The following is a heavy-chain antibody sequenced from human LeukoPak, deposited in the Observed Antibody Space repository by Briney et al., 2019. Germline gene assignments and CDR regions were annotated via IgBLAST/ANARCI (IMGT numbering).Heavy chain of an antibody. CDR3: ARGGTFGYSYGRYFDY. J-gene: IGHJ4*02. Sequence: GSLRLSCAASGFSFRDYWMSWVRQPPGKGLEWIGEINHSGSTNYNPSLKSRVTISVDTSKNQFSLKLSSVTAADTAVYYCARGGTFGYSYGRYFDYWGQGTLVTVSS. V-gene: IGHV4-34*01. CDR2: INHSGST. D-gene: IGHD5-18*01. CDR1: GFSFRDYW.